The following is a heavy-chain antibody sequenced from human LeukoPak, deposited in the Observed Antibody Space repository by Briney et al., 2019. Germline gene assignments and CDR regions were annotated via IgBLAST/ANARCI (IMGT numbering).Heavy chain of an antibody. CDR1: GFTFSSYS. J-gene: IGHJ4*02. CDR2: ISSSSSFI. CDR3: AREDSSGYYYVGY. Sequence: GGSLRLSCAASGFTFSSYSMNWVRQAPGKGLEWVSSISSSSSFIYYADSVKGRFTISRDNAKNSLYLQMNSLRAEDTAVYYCAREDSSGYYYVGYWGQGTLVTVSS. D-gene: IGHD3-22*01. V-gene: IGHV3-21*01.